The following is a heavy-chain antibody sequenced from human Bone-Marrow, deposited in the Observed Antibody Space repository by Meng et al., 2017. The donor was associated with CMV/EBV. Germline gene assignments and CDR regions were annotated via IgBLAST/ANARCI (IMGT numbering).Heavy chain of an antibody. CDR2: IWYDGSNK. CDR1: GFMFSNYG. CDR3: AKDPWYGSGSYLDY. J-gene: IGHJ4*02. D-gene: IGHD3-10*01. V-gene: IGHV3-33*06. Sequence: GESLKISCAASGFMFSNYGMHWVRQAPGKGLEWVAVIWYDGSNKYYADSLKGRFTISRDNSKNTLYLQMNSLRAEDTAVYYCAKDPWYGSGSYLDYWGQGTLVTVSS.